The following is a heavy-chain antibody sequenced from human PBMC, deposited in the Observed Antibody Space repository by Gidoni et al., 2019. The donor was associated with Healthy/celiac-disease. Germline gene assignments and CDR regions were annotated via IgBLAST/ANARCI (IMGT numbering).Heavy chain of an antibody. CDR1: GFTFSSYG. V-gene: IGHV3-33*01. CDR2: IWYDGSNK. Sequence: QVQLVESGGGVVQPGRSLRLACAASGFTFSSYGMHWFRQAPGKGLEWVAVIWYDGSNKYYADSVKGRFTISRDNSKNTLYLQMNSLRAEDTAVYYCARDPGDLERGYYDSSGYTLYFDYWGQGTLVTVSS. J-gene: IGHJ4*02. D-gene: IGHD3-22*01. CDR3: ARDPGDLERGYYDSSGYTLYFDY.